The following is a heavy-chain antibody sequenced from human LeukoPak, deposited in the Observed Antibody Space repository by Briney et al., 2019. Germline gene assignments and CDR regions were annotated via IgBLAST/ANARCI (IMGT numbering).Heavy chain of an antibody. J-gene: IGHJ4*02. V-gene: IGHV3-66*01. CDR3: ARVAGSRTIYYFDY. D-gene: IGHD3-10*01. CDR1: GFTVSSKY. Sequence: PGGSLRLSCAVSGFTVSSKYMSWVRLAPGKGLEWVSAIYAGGSTYYADSVKGRFIISRDNSKNTLYLQMNSLRVEDTAVYYCARVAGSRTIYYFDYWGQGTLVTVSS. CDR2: IYAGGST.